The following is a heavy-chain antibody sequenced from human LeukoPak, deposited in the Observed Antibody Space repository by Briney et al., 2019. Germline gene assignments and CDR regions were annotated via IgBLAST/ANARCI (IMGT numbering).Heavy chain of an antibody. D-gene: IGHD5-18*01. CDR1: GGSISSYY. CDR2: IYYTGAT. J-gene: IGHJ4*02. Sequence: SETLSLTCTVSGGSISSYYWSWIRLPPGKGLEWIGYIYYTGATYYNPSLKSRVTISPDTSKNQFSLKLSSVTASDAAVYYCGRAGYSYGTGYYFDYWGQGALVTVSS. V-gene: IGHV4-59*01. CDR3: GRAGYSYGTGYYFDY.